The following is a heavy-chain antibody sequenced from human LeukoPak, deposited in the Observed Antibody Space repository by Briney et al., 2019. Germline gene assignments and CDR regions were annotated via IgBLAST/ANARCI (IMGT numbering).Heavy chain of an antibody. V-gene: IGHV4-59*08. J-gene: IGHJ4*02. CDR1: GGSINNYY. CDR3: ASSSVVVAATLFDY. CDR2: IYYSGST. D-gene: IGHD2-15*01. Sequence: SETLSLTCTVSGGSINNYYWSWIRQSPGKGLEWIGYIYYSGSTNYNPSLKSRVTISVDTSKNQFPLKLTSVNAADTAVYYCASSSVVVAATLFDYWGQGTLVTVSS.